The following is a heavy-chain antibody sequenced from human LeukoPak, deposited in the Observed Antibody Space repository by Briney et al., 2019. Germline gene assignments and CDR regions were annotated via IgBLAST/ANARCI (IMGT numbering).Heavy chain of an antibody. Sequence: GRSLRLSCAASGFTFSSYAMHWVRQAPGKGLEWVAVVWYDGNNEYYADSVKGRFTISRDNSKNTLYLQMNSLRAEDTAVYYCAKDGYCTTTSCSLYYYYYYMDVWGEGTTVTVSS. CDR1: GFTFSSYA. CDR3: AKDGYCTTTSCSLYYYYYYMDV. D-gene: IGHD2-2*03. CDR2: VWYDGNNE. V-gene: IGHV3-33*06. J-gene: IGHJ6*03.